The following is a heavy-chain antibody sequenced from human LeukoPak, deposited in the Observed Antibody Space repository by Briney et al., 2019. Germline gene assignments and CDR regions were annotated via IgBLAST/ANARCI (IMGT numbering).Heavy chain of an antibody. CDR1: GFSFRSYE. CDR2: ISGSGSII. D-gene: IGHD2-2*01. J-gene: IGHJ6*02. Sequence: PGGSLRLSCAASGFSFRSYEMNWVRQAPGKGLELVSYISGSGSIIYYADSVKGRFTVSRDNAKNSLYLQMNSLRAEDTAVYYCARASYQLLLGYYYYGMDVWGQGTTVTVSS. V-gene: IGHV3-48*03. CDR3: ARASYQLLLGYYYYGMDV.